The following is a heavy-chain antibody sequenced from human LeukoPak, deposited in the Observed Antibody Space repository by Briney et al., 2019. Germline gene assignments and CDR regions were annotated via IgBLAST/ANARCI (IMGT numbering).Heavy chain of an antibody. CDR2: VYTSGNT. Sequence: PSETLSLTCTVSGGSVSSYYWSWIRQSAGKGLEWIGRVYTSGNTNYNPSLKSRVTISVDTSKNQFSLKLSSVTAADTAVYYCARGYGSGSFPFDYWGQGTLVTVSS. D-gene: IGHD3-10*01. CDR3: ARGYGSGSFPFDY. J-gene: IGHJ4*02. CDR1: GGSVSSYY. V-gene: IGHV4-4*07.